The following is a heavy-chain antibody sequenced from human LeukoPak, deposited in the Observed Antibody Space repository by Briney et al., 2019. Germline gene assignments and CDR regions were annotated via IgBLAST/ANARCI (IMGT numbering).Heavy chain of an antibody. D-gene: IGHD1-26*01. Sequence: GGSLRLSCAASGFTFSSYTMNWVRQAPGKGLEWVSSITSTSRYIYYADSVKGRFTISRDNAKNSLYLQMNSLRAEDTAVYYCARDGGGSYGGLDYWGQGTLVTVSS. CDR3: ARDGGGSYGGLDY. CDR2: ITSTSRYI. V-gene: IGHV3-21*01. J-gene: IGHJ4*02. CDR1: GFTFSSYT.